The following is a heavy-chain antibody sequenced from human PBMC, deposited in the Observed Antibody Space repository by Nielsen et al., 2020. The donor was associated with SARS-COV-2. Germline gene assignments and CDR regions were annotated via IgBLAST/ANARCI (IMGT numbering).Heavy chain of an antibody. CDR2: ISHSGST. J-gene: IGHJ5*01. Sequence: SETLSLTCAVYGGSFSGHYWSWIRQPPGKGLEWIGEISHSGSTNFNPPLKSRVIISVDTSKNQFSLKLSSVTAADTGMYYCARETASNWLDSWGQGTLVTVSS. CDR1: GGSFSGHY. CDR3: ARETASNWLDS. V-gene: IGHV4-34*01.